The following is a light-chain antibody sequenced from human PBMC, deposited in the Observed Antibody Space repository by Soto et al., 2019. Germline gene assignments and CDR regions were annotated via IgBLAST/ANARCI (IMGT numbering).Light chain of an antibody. CDR3: QQYGSSHT. CDR2: AAS. CDR1: QSISSY. J-gene: IGKJ3*01. Sequence: DIQMTPSPSSLSASVGDRVTITCRASQSISSYLNWYQQKPGKAPKLLIYAASSLHSGVPSRFSGSGAGTDVTLTIRSLEPEEPAEYYGQQYGSSHTFGPGTKVDIK. V-gene: IGKV1-39*01.